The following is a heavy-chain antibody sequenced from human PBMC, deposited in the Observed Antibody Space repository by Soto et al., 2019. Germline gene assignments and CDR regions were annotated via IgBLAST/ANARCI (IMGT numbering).Heavy chain of an antibody. D-gene: IGHD1-26*01. CDR1: GFTFSSYG. Sequence: GGSLRLSCAASGFTFSSYGMHWVRQAPGKGLEWVAVIWYDGSNKYYADSVKGRFTISRDNSKNTLYLQMNSLRAEDTAVYYCARDTFTRELLRYYYYGMDVWGQGTTVTVSS. CDR3: ARDTFTRELLRYYYYGMDV. J-gene: IGHJ6*02. CDR2: IWYDGSNK. V-gene: IGHV3-33*01.